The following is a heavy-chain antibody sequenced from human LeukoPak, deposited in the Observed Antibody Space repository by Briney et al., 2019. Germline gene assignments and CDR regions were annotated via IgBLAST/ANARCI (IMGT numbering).Heavy chain of an antibody. CDR1: GGTFSSYA. J-gene: IGHJ4*02. V-gene: IGHV1-69*06. Sequence: SVKVSCKASGGTFSSYAISWVRQAPGQGLEWMGGIIPIFGTANYAQKFQGRVTITADKSTSTAYMELSSLRSEDTAVYYCARDPHYYDSSGYGYWGQGTLVTVSS. D-gene: IGHD3-22*01. CDR2: IIPIFGTA. CDR3: ARDPHYYDSSGYGY.